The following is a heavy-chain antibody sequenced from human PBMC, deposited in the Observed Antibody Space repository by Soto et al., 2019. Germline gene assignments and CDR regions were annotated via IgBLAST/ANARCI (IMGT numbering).Heavy chain of an antibody. V-gene: IGHV3-11*01. CDR2: ISSSGSTI. J-gene: IGHJ6*02. CDR1: GFTFSDYY. CDR3: ARDQYYYGSGSYPYYSSGMDV. Sequence: QVQLVESGGGLVKPGGSLRLSCAASGFTFSDYYMSWIRQAPGEGLEWVSYISSSGSTIYYPDPVKGRFTISRDNAKNSLYLQMNSLRAEDTAVYYCARDQYYYGSGSYPYYSSGMDVWGQGTTVTVSS. D-gene: IGHD3-10*01.